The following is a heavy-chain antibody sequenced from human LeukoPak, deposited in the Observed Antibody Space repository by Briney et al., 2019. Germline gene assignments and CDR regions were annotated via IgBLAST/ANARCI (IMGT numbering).Heavy chain of an antibody. CDR3: ARDSRGDYDYFDY. V-gene: IGHV3-30*03. J-gene: IGHJ4*02. CDR1: AFTLSNYG. CDR2: ISSDGYNK. Sequence: GGSLRLSCAASAFTLSNYGMHWVRQAPGKGLEWVSLISSDGYNKYYADSVKGRFTISRDNSKNTLYLQMNSLRAEDTAVYYCARDSRGDYDYFDYWGQGTLVTVSS. D-gene: IGHD4-17*01.